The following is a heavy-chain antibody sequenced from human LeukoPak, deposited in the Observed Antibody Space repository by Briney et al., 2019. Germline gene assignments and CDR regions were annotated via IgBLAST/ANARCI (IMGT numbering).Heavy chain of an antibody. CDR1: GFTFSSYA. Sequence: GRSLRLSCAASGFTFSSYAMHWVRQAPGKGLEWVAVISYDGSNIYYADSVKGRFTISRDNSKNTLYLQMNSLRAEDTAVYYCAREATVTTYFDYWGQGTLVTVSS. CDR2: ISYDGSNI. CDR3: AREATVTTYFDY. J-gene: IGHJ4*02. D-gene: IGHD4-17*01. V-gene: IGHV3-30*04.